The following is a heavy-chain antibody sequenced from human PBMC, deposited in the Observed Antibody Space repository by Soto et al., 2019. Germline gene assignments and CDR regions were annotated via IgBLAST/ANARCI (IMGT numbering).Heavy chain of an antibody. CDR1: GYTFSTYG. V-gene: IGHV1-18*01. Sequence: QVQLVQSGAEVKKPGASVKVSCKASGYTFSTYGFSWVRQAPGQGLEWMGWIGADNGDTNYAQNFQGRVTMTPDPSPTTSYMELRSLTSDDPAGYFCARDWKGAEGFDPWGQGTLVTVSS. CDR2: IGADNGDT. D-gene: IGHD1-1*01. J-gene: IGHJ5*02. CDR3: ARDWKGAEGFDP.